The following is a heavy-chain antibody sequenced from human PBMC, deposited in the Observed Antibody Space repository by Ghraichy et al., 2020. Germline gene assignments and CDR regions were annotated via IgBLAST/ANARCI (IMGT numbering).Heavy chain of an antibody. Sequence: GGSLRLSCAASGFTFSSYSMNWVRQAPGKGLEWVSFISGSSSYIYYADSVKGRFTISRDNAKNSLYLQMNSLRAEDTAVYYCARAYSSSWYRTFYDYWGQGTLVTVSS. J-gene: IGHJ4*02. CDR2: ISGSSSYI. CDR1: GFTFSSYS. D-gene: IGHD6-13*01. CDR3: ARAYSSSWYRTFYDY. V-gene: IGHV3-21*01.